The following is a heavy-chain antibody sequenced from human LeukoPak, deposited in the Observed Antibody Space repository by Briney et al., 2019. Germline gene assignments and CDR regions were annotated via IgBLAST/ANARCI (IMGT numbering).Heavy chain of an antibody. J-gene: IGHJ6*03. V-gene: IGHV4-59*01. Sequence: SETLSLTCTVSGGSISSYYWSWIRQPPGKGLEWIGYIYYSGSTNYNPSLKSRVTISVDTSKNQFSLKLSSVTAADTAVYYCARDLAVYHGPHYYYMDVWGKGTTITISS. CDR1: GGSISSYY. CDR2: IYYSGST. CDR3: ARDLAVYHGPHYYYMDV. D-gene: IGHD5/OR15-5a*01.